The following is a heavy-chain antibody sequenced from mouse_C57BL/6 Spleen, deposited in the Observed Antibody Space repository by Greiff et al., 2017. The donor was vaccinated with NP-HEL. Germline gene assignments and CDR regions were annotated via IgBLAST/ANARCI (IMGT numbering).Heavy chain of an antibody. J-gene: IGHJ1*03. CDR1: GYSFTSYY. CDR2: IYPGSGNT. D-gene: IGHD1-1*01. CDR3: AKSPANYDGSSYGYFDD. Sequence: VQLQQSGPELVKPGASVKISCKASGYSFTSYYIHWVKQRPGQGLEWIGWIYPGSGNTKYNEKFKGKATLTADTSSSTAYMQLSSLTSEDSAVYYCAKSPANYDGSSYGYFDDWGTGTTVTVSS. V-gene: IGHV1-66*01.